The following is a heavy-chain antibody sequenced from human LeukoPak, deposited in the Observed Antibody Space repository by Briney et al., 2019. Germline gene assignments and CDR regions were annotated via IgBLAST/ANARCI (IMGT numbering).Heavy chain of an antibody. CDR1: GFTFSSYS. CDR3: ARTHVLRYFDWLLIPWFDP. J-gene: IGHJ5*02. D-gene: IGHD3-9*01. Sequence: KPGGSLRLSCAASGFTFSSYSMNWVRQAPGKGLEWVSSISSSSSYIYYADSVKGRFTISRDNAKNSLYLQMNSLRAEDTAVYYCARTHVLRYFDWLLIPWFDPWGQGTLVAVSS. CDR2: ISSSSSYI. V-gene: IGHV3-21*01.